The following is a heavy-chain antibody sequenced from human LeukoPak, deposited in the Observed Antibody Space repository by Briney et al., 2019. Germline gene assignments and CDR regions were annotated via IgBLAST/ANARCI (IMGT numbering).Heavy chain of an antibody. CDR3: AKGLKTAVGPYKGYHYYMVV. Sequence: GGSLRLSCAASGFTFSNYAMSWVRQAPGKGLEWVSTINDRGIATYYADSVKGRFTISRDNSKNTLSLQVSSLRAEDTAIYYCAKGLKTAVGPYKGYHYYMVVWGKGTTVTVSS. D-gene: IGHD5-18*01. V-gene: IGHV3-23*01. J-gene: IGHJ6*03. CDR1: GFTFSNYA. CDR2: INDRGIAT.